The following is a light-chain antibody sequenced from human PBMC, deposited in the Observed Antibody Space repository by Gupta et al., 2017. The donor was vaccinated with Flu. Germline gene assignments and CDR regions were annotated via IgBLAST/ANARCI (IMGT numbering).Light chain of an antibody. V-gene: IGKV2-28*01. CDR3: MQSLQTPPT. Sequence: ITCKSTQSLLHGNGKNYLDWYLQKPGQSPRVVMYVGSTRASGVPDRFTGSGSGTDFTLLINTVEAEDVGIYFCMQSLQTPPTFGQGTRLEIK. J-gene: IGKJ5*01. CDR2: VGS. CDR1: QSLLHGNGKNY.